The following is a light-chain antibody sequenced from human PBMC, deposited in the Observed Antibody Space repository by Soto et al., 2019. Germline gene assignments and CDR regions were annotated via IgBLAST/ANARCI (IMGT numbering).Light chain of an antibody. CDR2: AAS. CDR3: LQDYNYPRT. CDR1: QGIRND. J-gene: IGKJ1*01. Sequence: GDRVTITCRASQGIRNDLAWYQEKPGKAPKLLIYAASTLQSGVPSRFSGSGSGTEFTLTISSLQPEDFATYYCLQDYNYPRTFGQGTKVEIK. V-gene: IGKV1-6*01.